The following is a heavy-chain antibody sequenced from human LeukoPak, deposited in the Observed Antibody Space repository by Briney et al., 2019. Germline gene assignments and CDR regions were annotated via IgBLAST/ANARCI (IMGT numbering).Heavy chain of an antibody. V-gene: IGHV1-24*01. J-gene: IGHJ4*02. CDR2: FNPEDAET. CDR1: GYTFTGYY. Sequence: ASVKVSCKASGYTFTGYYMHWVRQAPGQGLEWMGGFNPEDAETIYARSFQGRLTVTEDTSTDTAYMELSSLRSEDTAMYYCATEIVGYGDVHYFDSWGQGTLVTVSS. CDR3: ATEIVGYGDVHYFDS. D-gene: IGHD4-17*01.